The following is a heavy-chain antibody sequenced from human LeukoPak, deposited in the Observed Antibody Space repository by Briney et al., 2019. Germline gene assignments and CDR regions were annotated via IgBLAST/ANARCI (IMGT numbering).Heavy chain of an antibody. D-gene: IGHD3-9*01. Sequence: GGSLRLSCAASGFTFCSYGMHWVRQAPGKGLEWVAFIRYDGSNKYYADSVKGRFTISRDNSKNTLYLQMNSLRAEDTAVYYCAKQGRDWLRDYYYYMDVWGKGTTVTISS. J-gene: IGHJ6*03. CDR2: IRYDGSNK. CDR1: GFTFCSYG. CDR3: AKQGRDWLRDYYYYMDV. V-gene: IGHV3-30*02.